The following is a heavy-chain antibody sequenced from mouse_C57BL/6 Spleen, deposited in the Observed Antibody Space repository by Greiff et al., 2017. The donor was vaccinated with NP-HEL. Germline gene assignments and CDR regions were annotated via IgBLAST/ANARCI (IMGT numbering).Heavy chain of an antibody. CDR2: ISYSGST. Sequence: EVKLMESGPGMVKPSQSLSLTCTVTGYSITSGYDWHWIRHFPGNKLEWMGYISYSGSTNYNPSLKSRISITHDTSKNHFFLKLNSVTTEDTATYYCARGYYSSPWFAYWGQGTLVTVSA. V-gene: IGHV3-1*01. J-gene: IGHJ3*01. CDR3: ARGYYSSPWFAY. D-gene: IGHD2-12*01. CDR1: GYSITSGYD.